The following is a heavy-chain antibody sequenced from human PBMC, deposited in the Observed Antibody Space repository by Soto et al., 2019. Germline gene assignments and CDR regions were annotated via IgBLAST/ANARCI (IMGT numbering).Heavy chain of an antibody. Sequence: GGSLRLSCAASGFTFSSYGMHWVRQAPGKGLEWVAVISYDGSNKYYADSVKGRFTISRDNSKNTLYLQMNSLRAEDTAVYYCAKDFGIAAAGHIDYWGQGTLVTVSS. V-gene: IGHV3-30*18. CDR2: ISYDGSNK. D-gene: IGHD6-13*01. CDR3: AKDFGIAAAGHIDY. J-gene: IGHJ4*02. CDR1: GFTFSSYG.